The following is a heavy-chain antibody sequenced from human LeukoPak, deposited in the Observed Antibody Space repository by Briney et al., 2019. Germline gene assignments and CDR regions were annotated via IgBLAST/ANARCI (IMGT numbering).Heavy chain of an antibody. V-gene: IGHV4-4*07. D-gene: IGHD2-15*01. CDR3: ARESGGGRPFVY. Sequence: PSETLSLTCTVSGGSISSYSWSWIRQPAGKGLEWIGRIYTSGATNFNPPLKSRVSMSLDASKRQFSMKLSSVTAADTPVYYCARESGGGRPFVYWGQGTLVTVSS. J-gene: IGHJ4*02. CDR1: GGSISSYS. CDR2: IYTSGAT.